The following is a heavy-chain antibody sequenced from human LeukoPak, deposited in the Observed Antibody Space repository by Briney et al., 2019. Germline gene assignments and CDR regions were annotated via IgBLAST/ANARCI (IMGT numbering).Heavy chain of an antibody. CDR1: GYTFTNCW. CDR3: ARGVIAAADY. D-gene: IGHD6-13*01. V-gene: IGHV5-51*01. CDR2: IYPGDSDT. J-gene: IGHJ4*02. Sequence: GESLKISCKASGYTFTNCWIGWVRQMPGKGLEWMGSIYPGDSDTRYSPSFQGQVTISADKSISTAYLQWSSLKASDTAMYYCARGVIAAADYWGQGTLVTVSS.